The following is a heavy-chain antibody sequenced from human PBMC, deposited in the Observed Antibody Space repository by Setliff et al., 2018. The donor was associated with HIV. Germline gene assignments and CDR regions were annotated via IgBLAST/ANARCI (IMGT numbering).Heavy chain of an antibody. CDR3: ARLEKLDDISYFDY. D-gene: IGHD3-3*02. J-gene: IGHJ4*02. CDR2: VYTSGST. Sequence: SETLSLTCSVSGGSMSTYYWSWIRQPAGKRLEWIGRVYTSGSTIYNPSLRSRVTMSVDTSKSQFSLKLSSVTAADTAVYFCARLEKLDDISYFDYWGQGTLVTVSS. V-gene: IGHV4-4*07. CDR1: GGSMSTYY.